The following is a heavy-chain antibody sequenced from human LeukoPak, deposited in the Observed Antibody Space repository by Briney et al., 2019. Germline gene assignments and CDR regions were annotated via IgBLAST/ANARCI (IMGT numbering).Heavy chain of an antibody. Sequence: GGSLRLSCEASGFTFSRYAIHWVRQAPGKGLEWVAVIWYDGSNKYYADSVKGRFTISRDNSQNTLYLQMNSLRVEDTAVYYCAKDTGLVGATRYYFDYWGQGTLVTVSS. CDR1: GFTFSRYA. J-gene: IGHJ4*02. D-gene: IGHD1-26*01. CDR2: IWYDGSNK. V-gene: IGHV3-33*06. CDR3: AKDTGLVGATRYYFDY.